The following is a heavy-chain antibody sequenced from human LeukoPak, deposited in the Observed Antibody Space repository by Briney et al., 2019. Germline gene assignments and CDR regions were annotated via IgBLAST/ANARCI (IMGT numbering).Heavy chain of an antibody. V-gene: IGHV5-51*01. CDR1: GYSFTTYW. D-gene: IGHD1/OR15-1a*01. CDR2: IFPGDSDT. CDR3: ATSESQTKFDY. J-gene: IGHJ4*02. Sequence: GESLKISCKGSGYSFTTYWIGWVRQMPGKGLEWMGIIFPGDSDTMYSPSFQGQVTISADKSINTAYLQWSSLKASDTAMYYCATSESQTKFDYWGQGTLVTASS.